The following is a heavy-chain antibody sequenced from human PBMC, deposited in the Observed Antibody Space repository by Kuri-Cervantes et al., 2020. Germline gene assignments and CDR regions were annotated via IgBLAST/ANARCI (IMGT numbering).Heavy chain of an antibody. CDR1: GFTFSDYG. J-gene: IGHJ4*02. V-gene: IGHV3-30-3*01. CDR3: ARAGASGLHDY. D-gene: IGHD6-19*01. CDR2: MSYDGSNK. Sequence: GGSLRLSCAASGFTFSDYGLHWVRQAPGKGLQWVAVMSYDGSNKYYADSVKGRFSISRDNSKNTLYLQMNSLRAEDTAVYYCARAGASGLHDYWGQGTLVTVSS.